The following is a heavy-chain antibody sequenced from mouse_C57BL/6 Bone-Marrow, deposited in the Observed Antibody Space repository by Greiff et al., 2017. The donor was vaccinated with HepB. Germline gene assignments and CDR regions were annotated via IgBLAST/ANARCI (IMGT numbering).Heavy chain of an antibody. J-gene: IGHJ1*03. CDR3: ARHIHYDLWYFDV. CDR1: GFSLTSYG. Sequence: QVQLKESGPGLVAPSQSLSITCTVSGFSLTSYGVHWVRQPPGKGLEWLVVIWSDGSTTYNSALKSRLSISKDNSKSQVFLKMNSLRTDDTAMYYCARHIHYDLWYFDVWGTGTTVTVSS. D-gene: IGHD2-4*01. V-gene: IGHV2-6-1*01. CDR2: IWSDGST.